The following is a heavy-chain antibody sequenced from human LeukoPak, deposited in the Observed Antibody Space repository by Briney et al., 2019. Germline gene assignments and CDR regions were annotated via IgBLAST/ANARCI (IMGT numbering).Heavy chain of an antibody. V-gene: IGHV3-7*01. CDR3: ARDVNVGESRLPHFDY. J-gene: IGHJ4*02. D-gene: IGHD1-26*01. Sequence: GGSLRLSCGASGFTFRNYWMNWVRQAPGKGLEWVANIKDDGSDKYYVDSVKGRFSISKDNAKNALYLQMNNLRIDDTALYYCARDVNVGESRLPHFDYWGQGTLVAVSS. CDR1: GFTFRNYW. CDR2: IKDDGSDK.